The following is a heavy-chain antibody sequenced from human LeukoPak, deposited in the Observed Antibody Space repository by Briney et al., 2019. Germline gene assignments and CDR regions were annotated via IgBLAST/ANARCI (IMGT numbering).Heavy chain of an antibody. J-gene: IGHJ3*02. V-gene: IGHV1-69*05. CDR3: ARVRGIVVVPADSMGAFDI. D-gene: IGHD2-2*01. Sequence: SVKVSCKASGGTFSSYAISWVRQAPGQGLEWMGRIIPIFGTANYAQKFQGRVTITTDESTSTAHMELSSLRSEDTAVYYCARVRGIVVVPADSMGAFDIWGQGTMVTVSS. CDR1: GGTFSSYA. CDR2: IIPIFGTA.